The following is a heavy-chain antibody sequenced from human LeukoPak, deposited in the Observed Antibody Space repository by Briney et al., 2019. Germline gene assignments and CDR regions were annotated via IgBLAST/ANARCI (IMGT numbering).Heavy chain of an antibody. V-gene: IGHV6-1*01. CDR3: AREDDNWGSPLFDY. Sequence: SQTLSLTFAISGDSVSINSAAWNWIRQSPSRGLEWLGRTYYRSKWYNDYAVSVKSRITINPDTSKNQFSLQLNSVTPEDTAVYYCAREDDNWGSPLFDYWGQGTLVTVSS. CDR2: TYYRSKWYN. J-gene: IGHJ4*02. D-gene: IGHD7-27*01. CDR1: GDSVSINSAA.